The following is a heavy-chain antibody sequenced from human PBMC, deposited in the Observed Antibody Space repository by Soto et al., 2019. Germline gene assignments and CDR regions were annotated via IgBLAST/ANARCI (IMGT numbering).Heavy chain of an antibody. V-gene: IGHV3-30*18. Sequence: PGGSLRLSCAASGFTFSSYGMHWVRQAPGKGLEWVAVISYDGSNKYYADSVKGRSTISRDNSKNTLYLQMNSLRAEDTAVYYCAKGGRGSGRYYNVGAFDIWGQGTMVTVSS. CDR1: GFTFSSYG. CDR3: AKGGRGSGRYYNVGAFDI. CDR2: ISYDGSNK. J-gene: IGHJ3*02. D-gene: IGHD3-10*01.